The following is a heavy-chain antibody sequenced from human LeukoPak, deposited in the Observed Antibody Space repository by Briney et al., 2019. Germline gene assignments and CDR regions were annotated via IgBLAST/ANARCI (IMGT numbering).Heavy chain of an antibody. D-gene: IGHD5-24*01. J-gene: IGHJ4*02. CDR1: GFTVSSNY. CDR2: LYSGGST. CDR3: ARDRVDVEMATIYFDY. Sequence: PGGSLRLSSAAAGFTVSSNYMSWVRQAPGKGLVGVSVLYSGGSTYYADSVKGRFTISRDNSKNTLYLQMNSLRAEDTSVYYCARDRVDVEMATIYFDYWGQGTLVTVSS. V-gene: IGHV3-66*01.